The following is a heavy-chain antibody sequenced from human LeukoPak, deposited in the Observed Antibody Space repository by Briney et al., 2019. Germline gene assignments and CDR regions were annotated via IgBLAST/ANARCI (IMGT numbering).Heavy chain of an antibody. V-gene: IGHV1-69*05. Sequence: SVKVSCKASGGTFSSYAISWVRQAPGQGLEWMGGIIPIFGTANYAQKLQGRVTMTTDTSTSTGNMELRSLRSDDTAVYYCARGGNYYDSGGRNYYYYGLDVWGQGTTVTVSS. CDR3: ARGGNYYDSGGRNYYYYGLDV. D-gene: IGHD3-22*01. CDR1: GGTFSSYA. J-gene: IGHJ6*02. CDR2: IIPIFGTA.